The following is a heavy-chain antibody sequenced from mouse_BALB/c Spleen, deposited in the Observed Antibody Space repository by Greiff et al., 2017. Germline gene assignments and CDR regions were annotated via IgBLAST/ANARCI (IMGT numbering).Heavy chain of an antibody. CDR1: GFTFSSFG. CDR2: ISSGSSTF. Sequence: DVQVVESGGGLVQPGGSRKLSCAASGFTFSSFGMHWVRQAPEKGLEWVAFISSGSSTFYYADTVKGRFTISSDNPKNTLFLQMTSLRSEDTAMYYCARWLLHYYAMDYWGQGTSVTVAS. D-gene: IGHD2-3*01. V-gene: IGHV5-17*02. CDR3: ARWLLHYYAMDY. J-gene: IGHJ4*01.